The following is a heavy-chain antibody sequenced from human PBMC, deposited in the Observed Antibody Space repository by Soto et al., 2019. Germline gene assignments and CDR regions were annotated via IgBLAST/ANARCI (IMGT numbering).Heavy chain of an antibody. Sequence: GGSLRLSCAASGFTFGTTDMSWVRQAPGEGLEWVSTIDGSGGITYYADSVKGRFTISRDNSRNAVYLQMNSLRGDDTALYYCVKNSGWFNTWGQGALVTVSS. CDR3: VKNSGWFNT. CDR1: GFTFGTTD. CDR2: IDGSGGIT. J-gene: IGHJ5*02. V-gene: IGHV3-23*01. D-gene: IGHD3-10*01.